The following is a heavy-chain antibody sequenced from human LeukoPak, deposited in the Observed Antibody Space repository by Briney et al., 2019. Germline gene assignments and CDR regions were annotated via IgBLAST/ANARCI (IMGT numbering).Heavy chain of an antibody. CDR3: ARDFGIGSGPAGFDY. D-gene: IGHD2-15*01. Sequence: ASVKVSCKASGYTFTSYGISWVRQAPGQGLEWMGWISAYNGNTNYAQKLQGRVTMTTDTSTSTAYMGLRSLRSDDTAVYYCARDFGIGSGPAGFDYWGQGTLVTVSS. V-gene: IGHV1-18*01. CDR2: ISAYNGNT. CDR1: GYTFTSYG. J-gene: IGHJ4*02.